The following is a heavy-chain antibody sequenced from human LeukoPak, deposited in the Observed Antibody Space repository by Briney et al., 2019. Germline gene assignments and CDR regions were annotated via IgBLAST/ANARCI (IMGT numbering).Heavy chain of an antibody. V-gene: IGHV4-59*08. CDR1: DGSISSYY. J-gene: IGHJ3*02. CDR3: ASCTMIVVVNDAFDI. CDR2: ISYSGYT. Sequence: SETLSLTCTVSDGSISSYYWSWIRQPPGKGLEWIGYISYSGYTNYNPSLKSRVTISPDTSKNRFSLDLSSVTAADTAVYYCASCTMIVVVNDAFDIWGQGTMVTVSS. D-gene: IGHD3-22*01.